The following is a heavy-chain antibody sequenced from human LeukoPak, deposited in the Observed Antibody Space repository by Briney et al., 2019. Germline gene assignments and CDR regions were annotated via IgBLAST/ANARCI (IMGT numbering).Heavy chain of an antibody. CDR2: VDPSGGTT. V-gene: IGHV1-46*01. CDR1: GYTFTGYY. D-gene: IGHD1-1*01. Sequence: ASVTVSCKASGYTFTGYYMHWVRQAPGQGLEWMGIVDPSGGTTSRAQKFQGRVTITRDTSTSTVYMELSSLRSEDTAVYYCARDNTSTGPFDYWGQGTLVTVSS. CDR3: ARDNTSTGPFDY. J-gene: IGHJ4*02.